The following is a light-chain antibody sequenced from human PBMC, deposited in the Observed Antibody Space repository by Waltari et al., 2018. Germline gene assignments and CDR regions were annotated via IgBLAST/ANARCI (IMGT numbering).Light chain of an antibody. Sequence: QSALTQPRSVSGSPGQSVTISCRGTRRHVGSSNFVSWYQQHPGNAPKLLIYDVVKRPSVVPDRFAGSKSGNTASLTISGLQTEDESDYYCCSYAGSYTFVFGGGTQLTVL. V-gene: IGLV2-11*01. CDR3: CSYAGSYTFV. CDR1: RRHVGSSNF. CDR2: DVV. J-gene: IGLJ7*01.